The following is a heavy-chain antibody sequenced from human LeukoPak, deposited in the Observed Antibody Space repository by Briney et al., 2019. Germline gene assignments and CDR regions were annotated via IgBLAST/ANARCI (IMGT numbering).Heavy chain of an antibody. CDR1: GFTFSSYA. CDR2: ISGSGGST. CDR3: AKSRSGSANWALQIFDN. J-gene: IGHJ4*02. D-gene: IGHD1-1*01. Sequence: PGGSLRLSCAASGFTFSSYAMSWVRQAPGKGRKWVSPISGSGGSTYYADSVKGRFTISRDNSKNTLYLQMNSLRAEDTAVYFCAKSRSGSANWALQIFDNWGQGTLVTVSS. V-gene: IGHV3-23*01.